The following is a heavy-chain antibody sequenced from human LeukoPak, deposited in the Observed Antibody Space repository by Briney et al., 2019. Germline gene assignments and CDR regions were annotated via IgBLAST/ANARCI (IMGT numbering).Heavy chain of an antibody. CDR2: IYTSGST. CDR1: GGSISSYY. V-gene: IGHV4-4*09. D-gene: IGHD3-3*01. J-gene: IGHJ4*02. CDR3: ARRGGDFWSGFSYYFDY. Sequence: PSETLSLTCTVSGGSISSYYWSWIRQPPGKGLEWIGYIYTSGSTNYTPSLKSRVTISVDTSKNQFSLKLSSVTAADTAVYYCARRGGDFWSGFSYYFDYWGQGTLVTVSS.